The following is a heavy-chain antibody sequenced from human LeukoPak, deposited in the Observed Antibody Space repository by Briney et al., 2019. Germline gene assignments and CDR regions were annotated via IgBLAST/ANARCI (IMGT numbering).Heavy chain of an antibody. V-gene: IGHV3-30*18. Sequence: TGGSLRLSCAASRFTFSTYGMHWVRQAPGKGLEWMALISYDGNKKYYADSVKGRFTISRDNSESTLYLQMNSLRPEDTAVYYCAKDYDSSGWAAFDIWGQGTMVTVSS. CDR2: ISYDGNKK. D-gene: IGHD3-22*01. J-gene: IGHJ3*02. CDR3: AKDYDSSGWAAFDI. CDR1: RFTFSTYG.